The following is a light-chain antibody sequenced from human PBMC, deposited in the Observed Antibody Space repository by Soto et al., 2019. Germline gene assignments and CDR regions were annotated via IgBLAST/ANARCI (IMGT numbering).Light chain of an antibody. Sequence: QSALTQPPSASGSPGQSVTISCTGTSSDVGGYNYVSWYQHHPGKAPKLMIYVVSKRPSGVPDRFSGSKSGNTASLTVSGLQADDEADYYCSSYAGSNNFVVFGGGAKLTVL. J-gene: IGLJ3*02. CDR2: VVS. V-gene: IGLV2-8*01. CDR3: SSYAGSNNFVV. CDR1: SSDVGGYNY.